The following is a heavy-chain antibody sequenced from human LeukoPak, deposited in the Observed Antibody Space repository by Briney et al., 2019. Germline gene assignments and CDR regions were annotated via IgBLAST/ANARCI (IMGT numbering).Heavy chain of an antibody. CDR3: ATSSHDLLDTDY. CDR2: IYNSGST. V-gene: IGHV4-59*01. J-gene: IGHJ4*02. Sequence: SETLSLTCTVSGGSISGYYWSWIRQPPGKGLEWIGYIYNSGSTNYNPSLRSRVTISVDTSKKQFSLKLSSVTAADTAVYYCATSSHDLLDTDYWGQGTLVTVSS. CDR1: GGSISGYY. D-gene: IGHD3-22*01.